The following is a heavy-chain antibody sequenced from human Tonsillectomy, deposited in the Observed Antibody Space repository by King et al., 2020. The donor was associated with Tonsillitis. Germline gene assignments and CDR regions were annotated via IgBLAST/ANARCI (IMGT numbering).Heavy chain of an antibody. CDR2: FYSGGSS. Sequence: VQLVESGGGLIQPGGSLRLSCAASGFTVSTNYMSWVRQAPGKGLEWVSIFYSGGSSYYADSVKGRFTFSRDSSRNTLYLQMNSLRAEDTAVYYCARDFPRSPGMLGYWGQGTLVTVSS. CDR1: GFTVSTNY. V-gene: IGHV3-53*01. CDR3: ARDFPRSPGMLGY. D-gene: IGHD2-8*01. J-gene: IGHJ4*02.